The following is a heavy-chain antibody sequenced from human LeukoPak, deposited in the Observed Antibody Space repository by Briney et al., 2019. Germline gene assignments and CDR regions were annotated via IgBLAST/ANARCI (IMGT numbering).Heavy chain of an antibody. D-gene: IGHD2-15*01. Sequence: SETLSLTCTVSGGSVSSYYWSWIRQPPGKGLEWIGYIYYSGSTNYNPSLKSRVTISVDTSKNQFSLKLSSVTAADTAVYYCARDLWLGLLYYYYGMDVWGQGTTVNVSS. CDR1: GGSVSSYY. V-gene: IGHV4-59*02. J-gene: IGHJ6*01. CDR3: ARDLWLGLLYYYYGMDV. CDR2: IYYSGST.